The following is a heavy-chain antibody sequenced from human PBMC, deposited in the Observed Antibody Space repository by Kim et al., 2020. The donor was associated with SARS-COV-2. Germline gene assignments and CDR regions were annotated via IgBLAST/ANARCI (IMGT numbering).Heavy chain of an antibody. J-gene: IGHJ5*02. D-gene: IGHD2-15*01. CDR3: ASQAYCSGGSCYWGNWFDP. V-gene: IGHV3-74*01. Sequence: GRFTISRDNAKNTLYLQMNSLRAEDTAVYYCASQAYCSGGSCYWGNWFDPWGQGTLVTVSS.